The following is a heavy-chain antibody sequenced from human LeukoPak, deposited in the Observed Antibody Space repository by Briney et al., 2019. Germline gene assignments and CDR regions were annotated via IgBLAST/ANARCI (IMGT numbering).Heavy chain of an antibody. V-gene: IGHV1-8*01. J-gene: IGHJ5*02. D-gene: IGHD4-23*01. Sequence: ASVKVSCKASGYTFINYDINWVRQATGQGLEWIGWVNINDGRTGYLQKFQGRVTMTRDMSASTDYMELSSLRSEDTAVYYCARDNSVEDTAWWFDPWGQGTLVTVSS. CDR3: ARDNSVEDTAWWFDP. CDR2: VNINDGRT. CDR1: GYTFINYD.